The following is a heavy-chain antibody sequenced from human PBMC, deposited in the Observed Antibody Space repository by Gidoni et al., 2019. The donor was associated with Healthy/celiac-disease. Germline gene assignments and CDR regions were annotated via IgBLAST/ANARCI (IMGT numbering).Heavy chain of an antibody. D-gene: IGHD2-15*01. V-gene: IGHV3-21*01. CDR2: ISSSSSYK. Sequence: EVQLVESGGGLVKPGGSLRLSCAASGFTFSSYSMNWVRQAPGKGLEWVSAISSSSSYKYYADSVKGRFTISRDNAKNSLYLQMNSLRAEDTAVYYCARPPPSCSGGSCYSGGDYWGQGTLVTVSS. J-gene: IGHJ4*02. CDR1: GFTFSSYS. CDR3: ARPPPSCSGGSCYSGGDY.